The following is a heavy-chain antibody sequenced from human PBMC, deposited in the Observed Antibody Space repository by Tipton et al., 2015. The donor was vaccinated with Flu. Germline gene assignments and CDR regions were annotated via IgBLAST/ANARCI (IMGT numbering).Heavy chain of an antibody. D-gene: IGHD6-19*01. CDR1: GYSISSGYY. Sequence: TLSLTCTVSGYSISSGYYWGWIRQPPGKGLEWIGSIYHSGSTYYNPSLKSRVTISLDTSKNQFSLKLRSVTAAGTAVYYCARGVAVAMYFQHWGQGTLVTVSS. CDR3: ARGVAVAMYFQH. CDR2: IYHSGST. V-gene: IGHV4-38-2*02. J-gene: IGHJ1*01.